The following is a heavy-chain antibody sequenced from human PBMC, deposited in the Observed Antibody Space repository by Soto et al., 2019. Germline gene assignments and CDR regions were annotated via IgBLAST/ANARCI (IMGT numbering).Heavy chain of an antibody. D-gene: IGHD2-15*01. V-gene: IGHV1-46*01. CDR1: GYTFTSYS. CDR3: ARDHNFGFILYAMDV. CDR2: INPSSGRT. Sequence: ASVKVSCKASGYTFTSYSMHWVRQAPGQGLEWMGIINPSSGRTSYAQNFQGRVTMTSDTSTSIVYMEMSSLKSEDTAVYYCARDHNFGFILYAMDVWGQGTTVTV. J-gene: IGHJ6*02.